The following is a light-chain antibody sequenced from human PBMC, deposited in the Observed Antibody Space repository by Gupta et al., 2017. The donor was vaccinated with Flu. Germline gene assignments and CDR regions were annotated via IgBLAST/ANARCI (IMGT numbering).Light chain of an antibody. J-gene: IGKJ5*01. V-gene: IGKV3-20*01. CDR1: ESVSSRY. Sequence: TPSVSPAERATLSCKARESVSSRYLAWYQQKPAQAPRLLIYGASSRANGIPDRFSGSGCGTDFTLTISRLEPEDFAVYYCQQYGSKPPNTFGQGTRLEIK. CDR2: GAS. CDR3: QQYGSKPPNT.